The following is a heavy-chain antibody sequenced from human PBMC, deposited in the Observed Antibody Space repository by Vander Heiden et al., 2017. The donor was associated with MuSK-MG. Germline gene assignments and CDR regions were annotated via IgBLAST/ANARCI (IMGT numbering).Heavy chain of an antibody. V-gene: IGHV3-23*01. Sequence: EVRLLESGGGLVQPGGSLRLSCAASGFTLRSYAMSWVRQAQGKGLEWVSAISGSGGSTYYADSVKGRFTISRDNSKNTLYLQMNSLRAEDTAVYYCAKVTYYYDSSGYYPFDYWGQGTLVTVSS. D-gene: IGHD3-22*01. CDR1: GFTLRSYA. CDR2: ISGSGGST. J-gene: IGHJ4*02. CDR3: AKVTYYYDSSGYYPFDY.